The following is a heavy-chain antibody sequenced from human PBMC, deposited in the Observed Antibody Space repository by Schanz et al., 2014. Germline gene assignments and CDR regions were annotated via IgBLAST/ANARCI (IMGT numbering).Heavy chain of an antibody. CDR1: GFAFSSYS. CDR2: ISSSGTTI. D-gene: IGHD2-2*01. V-gene: IGHV3-48*01. J-gene: IGHJ4*02. Sequence: QLVGSGGGLIQPGGSLRLSCTASGFAFSSYSINWVRQAPGKGLEWVSYISSSGTTIYYADSVKGRFTISRDNAKNSLFLQMNSLRVEDTAVYYCAKDLLYGAPMPLNHLDYWGQGTLVTVSS. CDR3: AKDLLYGAPMPLNHLDY.